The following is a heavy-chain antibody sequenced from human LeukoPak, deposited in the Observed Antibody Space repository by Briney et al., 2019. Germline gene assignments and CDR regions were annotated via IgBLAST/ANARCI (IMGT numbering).Heavy chain of an antibody. D-gene: IGHD6-19*01. Sequence: ASVKVSCKASGGTFSSYAISWVRQAPGQGLEWMGGIIPIFGTANYAQKFQGRVTITADKSTSTAYMELSSLRSEDTAVYYCARSYSSGWYSFDYWGQGTLVTVSS. CDR1: GGTFSSYA. J-gene: IGHJ4*02. V-gene: IGHV1-69*06. CDR3: ARSYSSGWYSFDY. CDR2: IIPIFGTA.